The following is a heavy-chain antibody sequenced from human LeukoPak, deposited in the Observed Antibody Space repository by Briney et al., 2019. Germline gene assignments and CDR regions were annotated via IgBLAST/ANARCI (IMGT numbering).Heavy chain of an antibody. CDR1: GFTFSSYA. D-gene: IGHD4-17*01. CDR2: ISGSGGST. Sequence: LAGGSLRLSCAASGFTFSSYAMSWVRQAPGKGLEWVSAISGSGGSTYYADSVKGRFTISRDNSKNTLYLQMNSLRAEDTAVYYCAKVGPQPTVTYYYMDVWGKGTTVTVSS. J-gene: IGHJ6*03. CDR3: AKVGPQPTVTYYYMDV. V-gene: IGHV3-23*01.